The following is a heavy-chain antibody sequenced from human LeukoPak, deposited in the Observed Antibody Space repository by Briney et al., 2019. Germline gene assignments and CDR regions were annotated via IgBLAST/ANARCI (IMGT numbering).Heavy chain of an antibody. CDR3: ARDRKNIVVVPAARIFDY. Sequence: ASVKVSCKASGYTFTSYGISWVRQAPGQGLEWMGWISAYNGNTNYAQKLQGRVTMTTDTSTSTAYMELRSLRSDDTAVYYCARDRKNIVVVPAARIFDYWGQGTLVTVSS. J-gene: IGHJ4*02. CDR2: ISAYNGNT. CDR1: GYTFTSYG. V-gene: IGHV1-18*01. D-gene: IGHD2-2*01.